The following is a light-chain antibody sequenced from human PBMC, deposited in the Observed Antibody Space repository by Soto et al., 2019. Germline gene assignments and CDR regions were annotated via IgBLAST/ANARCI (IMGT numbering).Light chain of an antibody. CDR2: AAS. Sequence: DFQMTQSPSSLSASVGDRVTITCRASQSISSYLNWYQQKPGKAPKLLIYAASSLQSGVPSRFSDRVSGTEFTLTISSLQPEDFATYYCQQSYSTPQTFGQGTKVEIK. J-gene: IGKJ1*01. CDR1: QSISSY. V-gene: IGKV1-39*01. CDR3: QQSYSTPQT.